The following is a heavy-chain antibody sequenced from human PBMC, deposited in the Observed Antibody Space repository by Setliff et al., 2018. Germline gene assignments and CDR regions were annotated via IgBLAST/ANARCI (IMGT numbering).Heavy chain of an antibody. V-gene: IGHV4-30-4*08. D-gene: IGHD3-10*01. J-gene: IGHJ4*02. Sequence: SETLSLTCTVSGGSINSGDYYWSWIRQPPGKGLEWIAEINYDGSTNFNPSLKSRVNISVDTSKSQFSLKMTSVTAADTAVYYCARVESGSSGSSLNYWGQGNLVTVSS. CDR3: ARVESGSSGSSLNY. CDR2: INYDGST. CDR1: GGSINSGDYY.